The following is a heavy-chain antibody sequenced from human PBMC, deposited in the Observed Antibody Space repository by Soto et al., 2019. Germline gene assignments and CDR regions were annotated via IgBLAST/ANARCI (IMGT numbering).Heavy chain of an antibody. CDR3: AIPDGGNDYAWGSYRYTFDY. J-gene: IGHJ4*02. CDR2: INAGNGNT. Sequence: QVQLVQSGAEVKKPGASVKVSCKASGYTFTSYAMHWVRQAPGQRLEWMGWINAGNGNTKYSQKFQGRVTITRDTSASTAYMELSSLRSEDTAVYYCAIPDGGNDYAWGSYRYTFDYWGQGTLVTVSS. V-gene: IGHV1-3*01. CDR1: GYTFTSYA. D-gene: IGHD3-16*02.